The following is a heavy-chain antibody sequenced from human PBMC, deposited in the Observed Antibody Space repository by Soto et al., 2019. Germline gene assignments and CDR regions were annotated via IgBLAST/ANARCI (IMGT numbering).Heavy chain of an antibody. Sequence: ASVKVSCKASGYTFTSYAMHWVRQAPGQRLEWMGWINAGNGNTKYSQKFQGRVTITRDTSASTAYMELSSLRSEDTAVYYCARVPIVGATTLVDYGGQGTLVTVS. CDR3: ARVPIVGATTLVDY. CDR1: GYTFTSYA. D-gene: IGHD1-26*01. CDR2: INAGNGNT. J-gene: IGHJ4*02. V-gene: IGHV1-3*01.